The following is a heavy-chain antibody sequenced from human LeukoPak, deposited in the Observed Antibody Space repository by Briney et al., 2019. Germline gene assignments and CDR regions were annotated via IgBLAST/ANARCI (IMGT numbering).Heavy chain of an antibody. D-gene: IGHD3-22*01. Sequence: GESLKISCKGSGYSFASYWIGWVRQMPGKGLEWMGIIYPGDSDTRYSPSSQGQVTISADKSISTAYLQWSSLKASDTAMYYCARHAYDSSGYYYSQIDYWGQGTLVTVSS. V-gene: IGHV5-51*01. CDR1: GYSFASYW. CDR3: ARHAYDSSGYYYSQIDY. CDR2: IYPGDSDT. J-gene: IGHJ4*02.